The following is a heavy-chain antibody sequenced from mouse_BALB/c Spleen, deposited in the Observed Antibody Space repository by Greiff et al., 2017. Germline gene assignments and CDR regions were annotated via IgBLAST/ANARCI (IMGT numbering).Heavy chain of an antibody. CDR2: ISSGGSYT. CDR3: ARHGDSSGYFAY. V-gene: IGHV5-6*01. D-gene: IGHD3-2*01. J-gene: IGHJ3*01. Sequence: VQRVESGGDLVKPGGSLKLSCAASGFTFSSYGMSWVRQTPDKRLEWVATISSGGSYTYYPDSVKGRFTISRDNAKNTLYLQMSSLKSEDTAMYYCARHGDSSGYFAYWGQGTLVTVSA. CDR1: GFTFSSYG.